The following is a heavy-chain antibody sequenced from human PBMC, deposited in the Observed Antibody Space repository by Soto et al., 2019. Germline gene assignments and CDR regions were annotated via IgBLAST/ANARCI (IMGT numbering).Heavy chain of an antibody. CDR2: IYYSGST. D-gene: IGHD2-15*01. CDR1: CGSISSYY. CDR3: VRVANGGPFDY. Sequence: SEPLPLPCTVFCGSISSYYCSRIRQPPGKGLEWIGYIYYSGSTNYNPSLKSRVTISVDTSKNQFSLKLSSVTAADTAVYYCVRVANGGPFDYWGPGNMVTV. J-gene: IGHJ4*02. V-gene: IGHV4-59*01.